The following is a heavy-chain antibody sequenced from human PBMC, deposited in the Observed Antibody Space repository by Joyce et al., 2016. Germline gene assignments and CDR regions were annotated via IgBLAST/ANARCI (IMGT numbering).Heavy chain of an antibody. J-gene: IGHJ3*02. Sequence: QVQLVQSGGEVKKPGASVKVSCKASGYTFTRYGISWVRQAPGQGLEWMGGISSYNGNTHYAQKVQGRVTMTTDTVTSTAYMELRSLRADDTAVYYCARDPRLLITTVMSNDGFDIWGQGTAVIVSS. D-gene: IGHD3-22*01. V-gene: IGHV1-18*01. CDR3: ARDPRLLITTVMSNDGFDI. CDR1: GYTFTRYG. CDR2: ISSYNGNT.